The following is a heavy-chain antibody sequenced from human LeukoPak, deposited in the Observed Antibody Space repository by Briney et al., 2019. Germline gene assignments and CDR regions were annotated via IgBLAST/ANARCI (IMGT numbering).Heavy chain of an antibody. V-gene: IGHV3-20*04. J-gene: IGHJ4*02. CDR2: INWNGGST. Sequence: PGGSLRLSCAASGFTFDDYGMSWVRQAPGKGLEWVSGINWNGGSTGSADSVKGRFTISRDNAKNSLYLQMNSLRAEDTALYYCARDERFGESPYYFDYWGQGTLVTVSS. D-gene: IGHD3-10*01. CDR3: ARDERFGESPYYFDY. CDR1: GFTFDDYG.